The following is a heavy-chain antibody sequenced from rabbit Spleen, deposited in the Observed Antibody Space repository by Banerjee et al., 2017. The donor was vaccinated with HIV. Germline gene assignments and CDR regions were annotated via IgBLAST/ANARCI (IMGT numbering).Heavy chain of an antibody. D-gene: IGHD8-1*01. V-gene: IGHV1S45*01. J-gene: IGHJ4*01. CDR1: GIDFSSGYD. CDR2: LYTGNGKT. Sequence: QEQLVESGGGLVQPGASLTLTCTASGIDFSSGYDMCWVRQAPGKGLEWIACLYTGNGKTYYASWARGRFTISKISSTTVTLQMTSLPVADTATFFCARDAGRGPYIDGYFDLWGPGTLVT. CDR3: ARDAGRGPYIDGYFDL.